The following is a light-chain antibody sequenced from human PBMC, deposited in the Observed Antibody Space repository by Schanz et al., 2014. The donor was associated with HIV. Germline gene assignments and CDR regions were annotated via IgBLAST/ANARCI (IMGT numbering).Light chain of an antibody. CDR3: AVWDDNLKGHV. Sequence: QSVLTQPPSASATPGQRITIFCSGIRSDIGGRSVDWYRQRPGTAPKLLIHNNDQRPSGVPDRFSGSKSGTSASLAISGLQSEDEADYYCAVWDDNLKGHVFGGGTKLTVL. J-gene: IGLJ2*01. CDR2: NND. CDR1: RSDIGGRS. V-gene: IGLV1-44*01.